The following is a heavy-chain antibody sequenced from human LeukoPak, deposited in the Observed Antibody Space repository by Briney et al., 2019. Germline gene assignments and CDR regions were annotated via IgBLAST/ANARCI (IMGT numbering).Heavy chain of an antibody. D-gene: IGHD5-24*01. CDR1: EFTFDDYG. V-gene: IGHV3-20*04. J-gene: IGHJ4*02. Sequence: PGGSLRLSCAASEFTFDDYGMSWVRQAPGKGLEWVSGINWNGGSTGYADSVKGRFTISRDNAKNSLYLQMNSLRAEDTALYYCAKQTTDGYSPFDYWGQGTLVTVSS. CDR3: AKQTTDGYSPFDY. CDR2: INWNGGST.